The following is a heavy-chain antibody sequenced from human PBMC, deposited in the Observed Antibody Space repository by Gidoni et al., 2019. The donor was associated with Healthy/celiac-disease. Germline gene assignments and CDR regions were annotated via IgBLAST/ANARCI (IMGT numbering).Heavy chain of an antibody. V-gene: IGHV1-18*01. D-gene: IGHD6-19*01. CDR3: ARVEYSSGWTRKPGILLDFDY. Sequence: QVQLVQSGAEVKKPGASVKVSCKASGYTFTSYGISWVRQAPGQGLEWMGWISAYNGNTNYAQKLQGRVTMTTDTSTSTAYMELRSLRSDDTAVYYCARVEYSSGWTRKPGILLDFDYWGQGTLVTVSS. CDR2: ISAYNGNT. CDR1: GYTFTSYG. J-gene: IGHJ4*02.